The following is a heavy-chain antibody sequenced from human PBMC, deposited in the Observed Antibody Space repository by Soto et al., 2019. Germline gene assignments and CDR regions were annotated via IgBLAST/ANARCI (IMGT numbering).Heavy chain of an antibody. Sequence: QVQLVESGGGVVQPGRSLRLSCAASGFTFSSYAMHWVRQAPGKGLEWVAVISYDGSNKYYADSVKGRFTISRDNSKNTLYLQMNSLRAEDTAVYYCARDHEYQLLLDYWGQGTLVTGSS. J-gene: IGHJ4*02. CDR2: ISYDGSNK. D-gene: IGHD2-2*01. CDR1: GFTFSSYA. V-gene: IGHV3-30-3*01. CDR3: ARDHEYQLLLDY.